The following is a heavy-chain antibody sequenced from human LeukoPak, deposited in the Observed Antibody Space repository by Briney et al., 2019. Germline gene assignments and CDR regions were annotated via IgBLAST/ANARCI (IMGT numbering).Heavy chain of an antibody. D-gene: IGHD6-13*01. CDR1: GFTVSSNY. CDR2: IYSGGST. Sequence: GGSLRLSCAASGFTVSSNYMSWVRQAPGKGLEWVSVIYSGGSTYYADSVKGRFTISRHNSKNTLYLQMNSLRAEDTAVYYCARGSKAAAGTNYFDYWGQGTLVTVSS. CDR3: ARGSKAAAGTNYFDY. V-gene: IGHV3-53*04. J-gene: IGHJ4*02.